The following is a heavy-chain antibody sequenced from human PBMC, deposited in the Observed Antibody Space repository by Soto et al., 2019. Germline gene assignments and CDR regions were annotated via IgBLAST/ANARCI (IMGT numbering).Heavy chain of an antibody. D-gene: IGHD2-15*01. CDR3: ARGRCSATYCYSNFDS. Sequence: QVQLQQWGAGLLKPSETLSLTCAVYGGSFSGYYWSWIRQPPGKGLERIGEINHSGSTNYSPSLKSRLTMSADTSKGQFSLKLSAVTAADTAVYYCARGRCSATYCYSNFDSWGQGTLVTVSS. V-gene: IGHV4-34*01. CDR2: INHSGST. CDR1: GGSFSGYY. J-gene: IGHJ4*02.